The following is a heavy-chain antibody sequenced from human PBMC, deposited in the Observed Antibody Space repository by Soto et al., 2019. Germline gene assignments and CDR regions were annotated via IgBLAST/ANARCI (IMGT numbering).Heavy chain of an antibody. CDR3: ARVSLLAVAGQVDY. J-gene: IGHJ4*02. D-gene: IGHD6-19*01. V-gene: IGHV1-2*02. CDR1: GYTFTGYY. Sequence: QVQLVQSGAEVKKPGASVKVSCKASGYTFTGYYMHWVRQAPGQGLECMGWINPNSGGTNYAQKFQGRVTVTRDTSIGTADMGLGRLRSDDTDLYDCARVSLLAVAGQVDYWGQGTLVTVSS. CDR2: INPNSGGT.